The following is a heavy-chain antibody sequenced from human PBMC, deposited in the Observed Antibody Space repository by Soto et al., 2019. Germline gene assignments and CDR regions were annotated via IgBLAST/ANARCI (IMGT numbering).Heavy chain of an antibody. J-gene: IGHJ6*02. CDR2: IIPIFGTA. Sequence: QVQLVQSGAEVKKPGSSVKVSCKASGGTFSSYAISWVRQAPGQGLEWMGGIIPIFGTANYAQKFQGRVTITADESTSTADMGLSSLRSEDTAVYYCARDRRYSGSYTGRCYYGMDVWGQGTTVTVSS. V-gene: IGHV1-69*12. D-gene: IGHD1-26*01. CDR1: GGTFSSYA. CDR3: ARDRRYSGSYTGRCYYGMDV.